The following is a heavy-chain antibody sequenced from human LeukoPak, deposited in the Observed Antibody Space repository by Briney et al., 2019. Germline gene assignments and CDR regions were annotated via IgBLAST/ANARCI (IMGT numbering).Heavy chain of an antibody. CDR2: INPNSGGT. CDR1: GYTFTGYY. D-gene: IGHD1-26*01. Sequence: GASVKVSCKASGYTFTGYYMHWVRQAPGQGLEWMGWINPNSGGTNYAQKFQGWVTMTRDTSISTAYMELSRLRSDDTAVYYCARMMDGWEPSPFDYWGQGTLVTVSS. V-gene: IGHV1-2*04. J-gene: IGHJ4*02. CDR3: ARMMDGWEPSPFDY.